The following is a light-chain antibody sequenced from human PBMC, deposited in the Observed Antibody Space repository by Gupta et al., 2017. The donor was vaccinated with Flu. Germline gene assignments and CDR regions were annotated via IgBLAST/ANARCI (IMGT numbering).Light chain of an antibody. V-gene: IGKV3-11*01. CDR3: QQRTNWPPT. J-gene: IGKJ4*01. CDR1: QTVSTY. Sequence: GERATLSCRASQTVSTYLAWYQHKPGQAPRLLIYDASNRATGIPARFSGSGSGTDFTLTISSLEPEDFAIYYCQQRTNWPPTFGGGTKVEIK. CDR2: DAS.